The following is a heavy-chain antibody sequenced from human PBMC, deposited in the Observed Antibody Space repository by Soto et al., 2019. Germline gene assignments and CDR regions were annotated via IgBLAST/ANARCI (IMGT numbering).Heavy chain of an antibody. CDR3: VRRSTVSYYAVDV. CDR2: TSYDGSKS. Sequence: GGSLRLSCEGSGFTFGSYEMHWVRQAPGKGLEWVTFTSYDGSKSYYAGSVKGRSTMSRDNSKNLLYLQMNSLRTEDTAVYYCVRRSTVSYYAVDVWGQGTTVTVSS. CDR1: GFTFGSYE. D-gene: IGHD4-17*01. J-gene: IGHJ6*02. V-gene: IGHV3-30*04.